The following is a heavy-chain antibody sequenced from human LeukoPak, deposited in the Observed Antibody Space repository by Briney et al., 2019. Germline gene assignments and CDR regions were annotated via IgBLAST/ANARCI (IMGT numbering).Heavy chain of an antibody. J-gene: IGHJ6*03. Sequence: PGRSLRLSCAASGFTFDDYAMHWVRQAPGKGLEWVSGISWNSGSIGYADSVKGRFTISRDNAKNSLYLQMNSLRAEDTAIYYCAKNGDRGAYCTGGTCYPYFYYYMDVWGKGTTVTI. D-gene: IGHD2-15*01. V-gene: IGHV3-9*01. CDR3: AKNGDRGAYCTGGTCYPYFYYYMDV. CDR2: ISWNSGSI. CDR1: GFTFDDYA.